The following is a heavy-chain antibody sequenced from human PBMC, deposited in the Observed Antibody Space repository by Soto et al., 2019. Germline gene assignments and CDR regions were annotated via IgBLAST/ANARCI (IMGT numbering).Heavy chain of an antibody. Sequence: SETLSLTCTVSGGSISSSSYYWGWIRQPPGKGLEWIGSIYYSGSTYYNPSLKSRVTISVDTSKNQFSLKLSSVTAADTAVYYCARRGVAAAGTSWFDPWGQGTLVTVSS. V-gene: IGHV4-39*01. CDR3: ARRGVAAAGTSWFDP. J-gene: IGHJ5*02. D-gene: IGHD6-13*01. CDR1: GGSISSSSYY. CDR2: IYYSGST.